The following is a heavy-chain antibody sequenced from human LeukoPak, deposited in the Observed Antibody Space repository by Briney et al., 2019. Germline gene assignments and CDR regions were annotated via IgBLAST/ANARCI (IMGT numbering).Heavy chain of an antibody. CDR1: GFTFPNYW. CDR3: ARDRDDGGFEY. CDR2: INQDGRVK. V-gene: IGHV3-7*01. Sequence: PGGSLRLSCAASGFTFPNYWMSWVRQAPEEGLEWVANINQDGRVKQYVDSMKGRFTISRDNAKNSLYLQMNSLRAEDTAVYYCARDRDDGGFEYWGQGTLVTVSS. J-gene: IGHJ4*02. D-gene: IGHD4-23*01.